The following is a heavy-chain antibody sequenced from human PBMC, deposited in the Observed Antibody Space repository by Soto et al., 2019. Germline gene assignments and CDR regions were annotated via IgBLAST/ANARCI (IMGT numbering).Heavy chain of an antibody. J-gene: IGHJ5*02. CDR1: GYTFTSYY. CDR2: INPSGGST. V-gene: IGHV1-46*01. Sequence: ASVKVSCKASGYTFTSYYMHWVRQAPGQGLEWMGIINPSGGSTSYAQKFQGRVTMTRDTSTSTVYMELSSLRSEDTAVYYCARGFWYYDFWSGYYTPFDPWGQGTLVTVSS. CDR3: ARGFWYYDFWSGYYTPFDP. D-gene: IGHD3-3*01.